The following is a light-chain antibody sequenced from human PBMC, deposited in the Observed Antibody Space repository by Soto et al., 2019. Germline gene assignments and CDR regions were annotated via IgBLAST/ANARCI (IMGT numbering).Light chain of an antibody. CDR2: AAS. Sequence: DIQMTQSPSSLSASVGDRVTITCRASQSIRTYLNCYQQKPGKAPKLLIYAASSLQSGVPSRFSGSGSGTDFTLTISSLQPDDFATYYCQLSDSSFTFGQGTRLEIK. J-gene: IGKJ5*01. V-gene: IGKV1-39*01. CDR3: QLSDSSFT. CDR1: QSIRTY.